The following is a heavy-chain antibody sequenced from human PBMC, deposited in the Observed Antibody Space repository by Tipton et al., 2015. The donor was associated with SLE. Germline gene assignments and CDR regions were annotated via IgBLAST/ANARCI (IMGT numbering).Heavy chain of an antibody. CDR2: IYYRGDT. J-gene: IGHJ3*02. Sequence: TLSLTCTVSGVSISNYYWTWIRQPPGKGLEWIGNIYYRGDTNYNPSLKSRVTISLDTSERQFSLKLKSVTAADTAMYYCARDTSLVGFDALNIWGQGTMVTVSS. CDR1: GVSISNYY. D-gene: IGHD1-26*01. CDR3: ARDTSLVGFDALNI. V-gene: IGHV4-59*01.